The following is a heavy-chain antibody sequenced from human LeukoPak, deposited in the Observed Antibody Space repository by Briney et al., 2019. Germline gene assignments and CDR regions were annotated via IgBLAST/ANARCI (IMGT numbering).Heavy chain of an antibody. J-gene: IGHJ4*02. V-gene: IGHV4-30-2*01. D-gene: IGHD3-10*01. CDR3: ARDYYGSGSLPDY. Sequence: SETLSLTCAVSGGSISSGGYSWSWIRQPPGKGLEWIGYIYHSGSTYYNPSLKSRVTISVDTSKNQFSLKLSSVTAADTAVYYCARDYYGSGSLPDYWGQGTLVTVSS. CDR2: IYHSGST. CDR1: GGSISSGGYS.